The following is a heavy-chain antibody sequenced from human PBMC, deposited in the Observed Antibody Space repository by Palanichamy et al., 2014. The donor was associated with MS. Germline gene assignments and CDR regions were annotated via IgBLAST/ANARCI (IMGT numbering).Heavy chain of an antibody. V-gene: IGHV4-61*08. J-gene: IGHJ6*03. Sequence: QVQLQESGPGLVKPSETLSLTCTVSGGSVSSGGYYWNWIRQPPGKGLEWIGYIYYTGNTNYNPSLKSRVTISVDTSENLFSLKLSSVTAADTAVYFCARGVWFRESDPDYYYHYMDVWGKGTTVTVSS. CDR3: ARGVWFRESDPDYYYHYMDV. D-gene: IGHD3-10*01. CDR2: IYYTGNT. CDR1: GGSVSSGGYY.